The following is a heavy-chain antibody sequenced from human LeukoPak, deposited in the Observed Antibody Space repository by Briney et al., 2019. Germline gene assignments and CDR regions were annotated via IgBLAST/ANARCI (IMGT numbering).Heavy chain of an antibody. V-gene: IGHV3-48*03. Sequence: GGSLRLSCAASGFTFSLYEMNWVRQAPVKGLEWVSYISGGGETRYYADSVKGRFTISRVNGKNSLYLQMNSLRAEDTAVYYYARGVMGYSSSWYDYWGQGTLVTVSS. J-gene: IGHJ4*02. D-gene: IGHD6-13*01. CDR1: GFTFSLYE. CDR3: ARGVMGYSSSWYDY. CDR2: ISGGGETR.